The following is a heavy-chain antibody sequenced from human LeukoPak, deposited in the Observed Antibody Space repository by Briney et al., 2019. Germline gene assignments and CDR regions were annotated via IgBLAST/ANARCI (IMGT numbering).Heavy chain of an antibody. J-gene: IGHJ6*03. CDR3: ARGGSGIVGYYYMDV. V-gene: IGHV4-59*01. CDR1: GGSLSSYY. CDR2: IYYSGST. D-gene: IGHD3-10*01. Sequence: SETLSLTCTVSGGSLSSYYWSWIRQPPGKGLEWMGYIYYSGSTNYNPSLKSRVTISVDTSKNQFSLKLSSVTVADTAVYYCARGGSGIVGYYYMDVWGKGTTVTISS.